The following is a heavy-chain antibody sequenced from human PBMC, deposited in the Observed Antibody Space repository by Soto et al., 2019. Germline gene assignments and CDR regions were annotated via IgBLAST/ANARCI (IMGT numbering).Heavy chain of an antibody. V-gene: IGHV3-15*01. J-gene: IGHJ6*01. CDR1: VFTFSNAW. CDR3: TTLSHLYDDGMEV. Sequence: PXGSLRLSCEASVFTFSNAWMNCVRQGPGKWLEWLGRIKSKVDGGTADYGAATKGRFSISRDDLKNMLYLQMNSLKPDDTAVYYCTTLSHLYDDGMEVWGQGTTVSVSS. CDR2: IKSKVDGGTA.